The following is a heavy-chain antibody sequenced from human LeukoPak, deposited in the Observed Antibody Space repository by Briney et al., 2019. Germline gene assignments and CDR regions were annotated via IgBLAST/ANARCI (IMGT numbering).Heavy chain of an antibody. CDR1: GYTFTGYY. V-gene: IGHV1-2*02. CDR2: INPNSGGT. Sequence: KPGASVKVSCKASGYTFTGYYMHWVRQAPGQGLEWMGWINPNSGGTNYAQKFQGRVTMTRDTSISTAYMELSRLRSDDTAVYYCARSVESYGSGSRRLEYFDYWGQGTLVTVSS. CDR3: ARSVESYGSGSRRLEYFDY. D-gene: IGHD3-10*01. J-gene: IGHJ4*02.